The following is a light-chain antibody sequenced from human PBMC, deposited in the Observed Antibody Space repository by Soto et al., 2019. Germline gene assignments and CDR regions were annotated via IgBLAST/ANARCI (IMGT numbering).Light chain of an antibody. Sequence: DIQMTQSPSTLSASVGDRVTITCRASQSISSWLAWYQQKPGKAPKLLIYKASSLESGVPSRFSGSGSGKEFTLTISSLQPDDFATYYCQQYNSYLWTFGQGTKLEIK. CDR2: KAS. V-gene: IGKV1-5*03. CDR1: QSISSW. J-gene: IGKJ2*02. CDR3: QQYNSYLWT.